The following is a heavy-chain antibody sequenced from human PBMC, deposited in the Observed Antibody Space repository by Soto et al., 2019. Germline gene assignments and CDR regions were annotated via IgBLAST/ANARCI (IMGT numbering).Heavy chain of an antibody. J-gene: IGHJ6*03. Sequence: SETLSLTCAVYGGPFSGYYWSWIRQPPGKGLEWIGEINHSGSTNYNPSLKSRVTISVDTSNNQFSLKLSSVTAADTAVYYCARVFEDHSYYYYYMDVWGKGTTVTVS. CDR3: ARVFEDHSYYYYYMDV. CDR1: GGPFSGYY. CDR2: INHSGST. V-gene: IGHV4-34*01.